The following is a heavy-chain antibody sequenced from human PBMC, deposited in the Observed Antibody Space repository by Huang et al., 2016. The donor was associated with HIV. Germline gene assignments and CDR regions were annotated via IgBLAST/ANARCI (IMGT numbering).Heavy chain of an antibody. CDR3: ARGQGGYYYYYMDV. V-gene: IGHV4-34*01. CDR1: GGSFSGYY. Sequence: QVQLQQWGAGLLRPSETLSLTCAVYGGSFSGYYGTWIRQPPEKGLEGMGEINHSESTNYNPSLKSGVTISVDTSRNQFSLTLTSVTAADTAVYYCARGQGGYYYYYMDVWGKGTTVTVSS. CDR2: INHSEST. J-gene: IGHJ6*03.